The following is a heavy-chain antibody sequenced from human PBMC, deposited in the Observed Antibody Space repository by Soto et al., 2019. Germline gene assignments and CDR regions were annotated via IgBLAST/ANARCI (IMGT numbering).Heavy chain of an antibody. J-gene: IGHJ6*02. CDR2: IVVGSGNT. Sequence: SVTVSCTASRFTFTSSAVQWVRQARGQRLEWIGWIVVGSGNTNYAQKFQERVTITRDMSTSTAYMELSSLRSEDTAVYYCAADTLGYDSSGYYYYYYGMDVWGQGTTVTVAS. CDR3: AADTLGYDSSGYYYYYYGMDV. CDR1: RFTFTSSA. V-gene: IGHV1-58*01. D-gene: IGHD3-22*01.